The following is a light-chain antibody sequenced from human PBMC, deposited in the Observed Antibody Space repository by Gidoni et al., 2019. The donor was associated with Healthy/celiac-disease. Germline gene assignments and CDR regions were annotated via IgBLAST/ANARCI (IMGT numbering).Light chain of an antibody. Sequence: EIVLTQSPATLSLSPGERATLSCRASQSVSSYLAWCQQKPGQAPRLLIYDASNRATGIPARFSGSWSGTDFTLTISSLEPEVFAVYYFQQRSNWPPAWPFGHGTKVDIK. CDR3: QQRSNWPPAWP. CDR1: QSVSSY. V-gene: IGKV3-11*01. CDR2: DAS. J-gene: IGKJ1*01.